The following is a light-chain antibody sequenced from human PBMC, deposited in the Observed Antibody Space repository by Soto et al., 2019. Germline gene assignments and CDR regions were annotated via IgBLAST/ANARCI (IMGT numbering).Light chain of an antibody. V-gene: IGKV1-5*01. J-gene: IGKJ1*01. CDR2: VAS. CDR1: QSVTDC. CDR3: QQYNSYSPLT. Sequence: DIRLTQSHSTRSTSVGDRVTSTCRARQSVTDCLAWYQQKPGKAPKRLIYVASSLQSGVPSRFSGSGSGTEFSLTISSLQPDDFAPYYCQQYNSYSPLTFGQGTKVEIK.